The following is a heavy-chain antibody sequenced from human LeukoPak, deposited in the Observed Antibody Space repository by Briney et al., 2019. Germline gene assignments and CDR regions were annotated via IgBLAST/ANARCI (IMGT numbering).Heavy chain of an antibody. CDR3: ASADYDILTGYTLDY. CDR1: GGTFSSYA. V-gene: IGHV1-69*04. CDR2: IIPILGIA. D-gene: IGHD3-9*01. J-gene: IGHJ4*02. Sequence: SVKVSCKASGGTFSSYAISWVRQAPGQGLEWMGRIIPILGIANYAQRFQGRVTITADKSTSTAYMELSSLRSEDTAVYYCASADYDILTGYTLDYWGQGTLVTVSS.